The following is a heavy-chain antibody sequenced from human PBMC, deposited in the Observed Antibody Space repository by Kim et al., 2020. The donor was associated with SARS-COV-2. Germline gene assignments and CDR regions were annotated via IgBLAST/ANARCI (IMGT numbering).Heavy chain of an antibody. CDR1: GFTFSSFA. J-gene: IGHJ5*02. Sequence: GGSLRLSCAASGFTFSSFAMHWVRQAPGKGLEWVAVISDDGSNKYYVDSVKGRFTMSRDNSKNTLYLQMNSLRADDTAVYYCARGGTQYFDWLDWFDPWGQGTLVTVSS. CDR2: ISDDGSNK. CDR3: ARGGTQYFDWLDWFDP. D-gene: IGHD3-9*01. V-gene: IGHV3-30*04.